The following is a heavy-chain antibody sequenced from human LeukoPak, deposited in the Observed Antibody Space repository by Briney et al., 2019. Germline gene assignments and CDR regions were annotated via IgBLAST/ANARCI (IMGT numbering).Heavy chain of an antibody. CDR1: GFTFSSYG. CDR2: IWYDGSNK. CDR3: ARDLLITGTSQDAFDI. Sequence: GRSLRLSCAASGFTFSSYGMHWVRQAPGKGLEWVAVIWYDGSNKYYADSVKGRFTISRDNSKNTLYLQMNSLRAEDTAVYYCARDLLITGTSQDAFDIWGQGTMVTVSS. J-gene: IGHJ3*02. V-gene: IGHV3-33*01. D-gene: IGHD1-20*01.